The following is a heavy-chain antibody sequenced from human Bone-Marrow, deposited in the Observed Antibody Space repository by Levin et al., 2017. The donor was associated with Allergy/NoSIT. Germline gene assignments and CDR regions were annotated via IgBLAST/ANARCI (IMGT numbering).Heavy chain of an antibody. Sequence: GGSLRLSCAASGFTFSSYSMNWVRQAPGKGLGWVSYISSSSSTIYYADSVKGRFTISRDNAKNSLYLRMNSLRDEDTAVYYCASLSGYSSGWYPVWGQGTLVTVSS. V-gene: IGHV3-48*02. J-gene: IGHJ4*02. CDR1: GFTFSSYS. D-gene: IGHD6-19*01. CDR3: ASLSGYSSGWYPV. CDR2: ISSSSSTI.